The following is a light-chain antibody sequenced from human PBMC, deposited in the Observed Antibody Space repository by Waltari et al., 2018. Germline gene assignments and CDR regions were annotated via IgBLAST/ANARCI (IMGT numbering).Light chain of an antibody. Sequence: QSALTQPPSASGSLGRYTTISCTETGGAVGAYNFFSWYQQYPGRAPKVLIYEVTQRPSGVPDRFSGSKSGNTASLTVSGLQAEDEADYYCSSYGGTNNFVLFGGGTKLTVL. J-gene: IGLJ2*01. CDR3: SSYGGTNNFVL. CDR2: EVT. CDR1: GGAVGAYNF. V-gene: IGLV2-8*01.